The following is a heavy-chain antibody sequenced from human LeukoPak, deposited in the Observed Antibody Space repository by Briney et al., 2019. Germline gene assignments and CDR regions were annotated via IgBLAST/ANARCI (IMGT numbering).Heavy chain of an antibody. Sequence: SGTLSLTCTGSGGSISSYYWCSLRQPPGKGLEWIGYIPYSGSTNYTPSLKGRVTISIHTSKNQFSLKLRSVTAADTAIYYCARQGYDILTGYIDAFDIWGQGTMVTVSS. V-gene: IGHV4-59*08. J-gene: IGHJ3*02. CDR1: GGSISSYY. CDR3: ARQGYDILTGYIDAFDI. CDR2: IPYSGST. D-gene: IGHD3-9*01.